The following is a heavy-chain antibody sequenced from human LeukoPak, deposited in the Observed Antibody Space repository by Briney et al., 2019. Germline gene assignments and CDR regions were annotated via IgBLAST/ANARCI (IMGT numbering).Heavy chain of an antibody. V-gene: IGHV3-23*01. Sequence: GGSLRLSCAASGFTFSSYAMSWVRQAPGKGLEWVSAISGSGGSTYYADSVKGRFTISRDNSKNTLYLQMNSRRAEDTAVYYCAKVTAAAGISGYDAFDIWGQGTMVTVSS. J-gene: IGHJ3*02. CDR1: GFTFSSYA. CDR2: ISGSGGST. CDR3: AKVTAAAGISGYDAFDI. D-gene: IGHD6-13*01.